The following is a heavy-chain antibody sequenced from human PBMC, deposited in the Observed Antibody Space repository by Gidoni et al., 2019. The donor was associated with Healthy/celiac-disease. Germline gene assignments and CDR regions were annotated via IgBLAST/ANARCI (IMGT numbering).Heavy chain of an antibody. CDR1: GFTFSHHY. J-gene: IGHJ4*02. D-gene: IGHD5-12*01. CDR3: ARDVMATIKAGGGFDY. CDR2: ISSSGSTI. Sequence: QVQLVESGEGLVKPGGSLRLPCAASGFTFSHHYMSCIRQAPGKGLEWVSYISSSGSTIYYADSVKGRFTISRDNAKNSLYLQMNSLRAEDTAVYYCARDVMATIKAGGGFDYWGQGTLVTVSS. V-gene: IGHV3-11*01.